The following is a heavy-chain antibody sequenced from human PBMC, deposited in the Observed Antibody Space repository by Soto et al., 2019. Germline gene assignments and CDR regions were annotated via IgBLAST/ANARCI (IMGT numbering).Heavy chain of an antibody. CDR1: GFTFSSYG. CDR3: AKDGGFAFAH. V-gene: IGHV3-30*18. CDR2: ISYDGSNK. Sequence: GSLRLSCVASGFTFSSYGMHWVRQAPGKGLEWVAVISYDGSNKYYADSVKGRFTISRDNSKNTLYLQMNSLRAEDTAVYYCAKDGGFAFAHWGQGTLVTVSS. J-gene: IGHJ5*02. D-gene: IGHD3-16*01.